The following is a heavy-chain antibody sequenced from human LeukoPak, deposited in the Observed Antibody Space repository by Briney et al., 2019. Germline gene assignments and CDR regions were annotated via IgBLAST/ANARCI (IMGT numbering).Heavy chain of an antibody. J-gene: IGHJ4*02. CDR1: GFTFSSYG. V-gene: IGHV3-33*01. CDR2: IWYDGSNK. CDR3: ARERYCSSTSCYCFDY. D-gene: IGHD2-2*01. Sequence: PGGSLRLSCAASGFTFSSYGIHWVRQAPGKGLEWVAVIWYDGSNKYYADSVKGRFTISRDNSKNTLYLQMNSLRAEDTAVYYCARERYCSSTSCYCFDYWGQGTLVTVSS.